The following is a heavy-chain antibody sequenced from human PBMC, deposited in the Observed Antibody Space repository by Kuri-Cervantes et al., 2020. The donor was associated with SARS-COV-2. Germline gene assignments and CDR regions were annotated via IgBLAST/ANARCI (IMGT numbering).Heavy chain of an antibody. J-gene: IGHJ1*01. CDR2: INYSGTT. CDR3: ARGGLELQPGYFRH. Sequence: ESLKIPCGVYGGSFSNFHCNWVRQPPGKGLEWIGEINYSGTTNYNPSLKSRVTISVDTAKNHFSLKLNSVPAADTAVYYCARGGLELQPGYFRHWGQGTLVTVSS. D-gene: IGHD1-7*01. V-gene: IGHV4-34*01. CDR1: GGSFSNFH.